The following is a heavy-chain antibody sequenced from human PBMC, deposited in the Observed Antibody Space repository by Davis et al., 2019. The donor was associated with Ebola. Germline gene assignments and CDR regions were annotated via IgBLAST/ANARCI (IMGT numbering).Heavy chain of an antibody. CDR1: GYSFTSYW. Sequence: GESLKISCKGSGYSFTSYWIGWVRQMPGNCLAFLVIIYPGDSDTRYSPSFQGQVTISADKSISTAYLRWSSLKASDTAMYYCARLPYYYYGMDVWGQGTTVTVSS. V-gene: IGHV5-51*01. CDR2: IYPGDSDT. J-gene: IGHJ6*02. CDR3: ARLPYYYYGMDV.